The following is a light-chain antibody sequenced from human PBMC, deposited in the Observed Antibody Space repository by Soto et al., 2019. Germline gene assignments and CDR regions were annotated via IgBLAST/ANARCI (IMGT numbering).Light chain of an antibody. CDR3: QQYNNWPTWT. Sequence: EKLMSQSPATLSVSPGERVTLSCRASQNIHNHMSWFLQKPGQTPRLLIYDAIIRAADVPARFSGSWSGTEFTLTINSLQSEDFAVYYCQQYNNWPTWTFGQGTKVDI. CDR2: DAI. V-gene: IGKV3-15*01. CDR1: QNIHNH. J-gene: IGKJ1*01.